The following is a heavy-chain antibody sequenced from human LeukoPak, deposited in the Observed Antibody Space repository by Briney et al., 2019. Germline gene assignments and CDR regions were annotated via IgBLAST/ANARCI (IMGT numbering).Heavy chain of an antibody. CDR1: GYTFTGYF. D-gene: IGHD2-8*01. CDR2: INPNTGGT. CDR3: ARESRGYCTNGVCYTSEHLDY. J-gene: IGHJ4*02. V-gene: IGHV1-2*02. Sequence: ASVKVSCKASGYTFTGYFMHWVRQAPGQGLEWMGWINPNTGGTNYAQSFQGRVTMTRDTSITTAYMELSRLRSDDTALYYCARESRGYCTNGVCYTSEHLDYWGQGTLVTVSS.